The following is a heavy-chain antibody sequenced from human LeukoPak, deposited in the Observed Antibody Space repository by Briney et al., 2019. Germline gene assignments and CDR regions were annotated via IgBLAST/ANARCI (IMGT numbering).Heavy chain of an antibody. CDR3: AREGTPAYYDFWSGYIANNWFDP. D-gene: IGHD3-3*01. CDR2: INTNTGNP. CDR1: GFTFTSHG. J-gene: IGHJ5*02. Sequence: ASVKVSCKASGFTFTSHGFTWVRQAPGQGLEWMGWINTNTGNPTYAQGFTGRFVFSLDTSVSTAYLQISSLKAEDTAVYYCAREGTPAYYDFWSGYIANNWFDPWGQGTLVTVSS. V-gene: IGHV7-4-1*02.